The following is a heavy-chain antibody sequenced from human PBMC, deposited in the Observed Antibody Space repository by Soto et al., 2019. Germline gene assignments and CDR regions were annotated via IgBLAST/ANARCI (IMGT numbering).Heavy chain of an antibody. V-gene: IGHV3-13*01. CDR1: GFIFSSYD. J-gene: IGHJ6*02. D-gene: IGHD3-3*01. Sequence: EVQLVESGGGLVQPGGSLRLSCAASGFIFSSYDVHWVRQAPGKGLEWVSVITTTGDTYYAASVKGRFTISIENAENSLYLQTNSLRAEDAAVHYCARGDPLYYGSYPCWHYYGMDVWGRGTTVTVSS. CDR2: ITTTGDT. CDR3: ARGDPLYYGSYPCWHYYGMDV.